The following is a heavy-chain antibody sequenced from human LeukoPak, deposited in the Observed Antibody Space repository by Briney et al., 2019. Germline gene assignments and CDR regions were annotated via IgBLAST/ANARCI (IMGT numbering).Heavy chain of an antibody. Sequence: PGGSLRLSCAASGFTFSDYYMSWIRQAPGKGLEWVSDISSSGSYTNDADSVKGRFTISRDSAKNSLHLEMNSLRVEDTAVYYCAREGYNSGPIPFDSWGQGTLVTVSS. CDR3: AREGYNSGPIPFDS. CDR1: GFTFSDYY. D-gene: IGHD5-18*01. V-gene: IGHV3-11*06. CDR2: ISSSGSYT. J-gene: IGHJ5*01.